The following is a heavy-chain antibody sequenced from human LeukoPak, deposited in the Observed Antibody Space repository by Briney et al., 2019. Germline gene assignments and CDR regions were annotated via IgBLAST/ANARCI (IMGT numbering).Heavy chain of an antibody. D-gene: IGHD4-17*01. CDR1: GFTFSSYA. J-gene: IGHJ4*02. CDR2: ISGSGGST. V-gene: IGHV3-23*01. CDR3: ARDRDYAFDY. Sequence: QPGGSLRLSCAASGFTFSSYAMSRVRQAPGKGLEWVSAISGSGGSTYYADSVKGRFTISRDNAKNSLYLQMDSLRDEDTAVYYCARDRDYAFDYWGQGTLVTVSS.